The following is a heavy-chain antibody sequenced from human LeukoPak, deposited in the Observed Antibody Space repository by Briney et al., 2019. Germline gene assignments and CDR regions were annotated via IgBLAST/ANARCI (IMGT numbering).Heavy chain of an antibody. CDR2: ISSSGSYI. D-gene: IGHD3-22*01. Sequence: GGSLRLSCAASGFTFSSYGMHWVRQAPGKGLEWVSSISSSGSYIYYADSVKGRFTASRDTAKSSLYLQMNSLRAEDTAVYYCAKDLAGDYYDSSGYSFDYWGQGTLVTVSS. V-gene: IGHV3-21*04. J-gene: IGHJ4*02. CDR3: AKDLAGDYYDSSGYSFDY. CDR1: GFTFSSYG.